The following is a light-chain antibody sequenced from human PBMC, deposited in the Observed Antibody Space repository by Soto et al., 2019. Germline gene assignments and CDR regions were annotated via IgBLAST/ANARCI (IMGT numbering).Light chain of an antibody. V-gene: IGLV1-40*01. CDR3: QSYDSSLSIWV. CDR2: GNN. Sequence: QSVLTQPPSVSGAPGQGGIISCTGSPSNIGAGYAVHWYRRLPGTAPKLLISGNNNRPSGVPDRFSGSKSGTSASLAIAGLQAEDEADYFCQSYDSSLSIWVFGGGTKLTVL. J-gene: IGLJ3*02. CDR1: PSNIGAGYA.